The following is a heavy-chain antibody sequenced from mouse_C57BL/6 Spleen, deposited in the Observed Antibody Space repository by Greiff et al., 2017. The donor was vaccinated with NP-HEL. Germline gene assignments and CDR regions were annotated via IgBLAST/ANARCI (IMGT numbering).Heavy chain of an antibody. V-gene: IGHV1-15*01. Sequence: QVQLQQSGAELVRPGASVTLSCKASGYTFTDYEMHWVKQTPVHGLEWIGAIDPETGGTAYNQKFKGKAILTADKSSSTAYMELRSLTSEDSAVYYCTRGPHYYGSSYGYFDVWGTGTTVTVSS. CDR1: GYTFTDYE. J-gene: IGHJ1*03. CDR3: TRGPHYYGSSYGYFDV. CDR2: IDPETGGT. D-gene: IGHD1-1*01.